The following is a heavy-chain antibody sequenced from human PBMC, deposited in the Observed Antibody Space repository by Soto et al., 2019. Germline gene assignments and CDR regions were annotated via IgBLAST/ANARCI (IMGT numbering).Heavy chain of an antibody. J-gene: IGHJ6*02. CDR2: LGAADDP. CDR3: ARAYSGRLPRRAAYYYAMDV. D-gene: IGHD2-15*01. CDR1: PLTPSAYG. Sequence: RQSLLLAWAPCPLTPSAYGMCWVRPAEGNGLEWVSALGAADDPYYLGSVKGRFTISRENAKNSLYLQMNNLRAGDTAVYYCARAYSGRLPRRAAYYYAMDVWGQGTTVTVSS. V-gene: IGHV3-13*05.